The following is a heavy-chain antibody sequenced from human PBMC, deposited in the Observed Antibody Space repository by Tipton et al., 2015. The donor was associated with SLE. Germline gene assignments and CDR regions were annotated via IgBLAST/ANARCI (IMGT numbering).Heavy chain of an antibody. CDR1: GGSISNFY. D-gene: IGHD3-3*01. V-gene: IGHV4-59*08. J-gene: IGHJ6*03. CDR2: IYYSGYT. CDR3: ARGGDFWSGPTSYYYYYYMDV. Sequence: TLSLTCTVSGGSISNFYWSWIRQPPGKGLDWIGYIYYSGYTNYNPSLKSRVTISLDTSKNQFSLKLRSVTAADTAVYYCARGGDFWSGPTSYYYYYYMDVWGKGTTVTVSS.